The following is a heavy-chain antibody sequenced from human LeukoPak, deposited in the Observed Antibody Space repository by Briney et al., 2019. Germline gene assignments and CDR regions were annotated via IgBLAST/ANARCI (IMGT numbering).Heavy chain of an antibody. Sequence: GGSLRLSCAASGFTFSSYAMSWVRQAPGKGLEWVSAISGSGGSTYYADSVKGRFTISRDNSKNTLYLQMNSLRAEDTAVYYCAKDFYYDSSGYLDYWGQGTLVTVSS. V-gene: IGHV3-23*01. J-gene: IGHJ4*02. CDR2: ISGSGGST. CDR1: GFTFSSYA. CDR3: AKDFYYDSSGYLDY. D-gene: IGHD3-22*01.